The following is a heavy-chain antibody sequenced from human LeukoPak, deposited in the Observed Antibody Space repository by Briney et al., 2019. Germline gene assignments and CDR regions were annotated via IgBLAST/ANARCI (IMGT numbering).Heavy chain of an antibody. CDR2: IYTSGST. V-gene: IGHV4-4*07. Sequence: SETLSLTCTVSGGSISSYYWSWIRQPAGKGLEWIGRIYTSGSTNYNPSLKSRVTMSVDTSKNQFSLKLSSVTAADTAVYYCARFGADRWLQDYDAFGIWGQGTMVTVSS. J-gene: IGHJ3*02. D-gene: IGHD5-24*01. CDR1: GGSISSYY. CDR3: ARFGADRWLQDYDAFGI.